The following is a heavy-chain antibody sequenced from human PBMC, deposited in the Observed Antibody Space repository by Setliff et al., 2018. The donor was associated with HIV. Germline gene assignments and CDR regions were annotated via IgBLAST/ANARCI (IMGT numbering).Heavy chain of an antibody. D-gene: IGHD4-17*01. CDR3: ARQGLLRWYFDN. CDR2: INWNGGST. V-gene: IGHV3-20*04. J-gene: IGHJ4*02. CDR1: GFRFDDYG. Sequence: GESLKISCAASGFRFDDYGMNWVRQVPGKGLEWVSIINWNGGSTGYADSVKGRFTISRDNARNSLYLQMNSLRAEDTALYYCARQGLLRWYFDNWGQGTLVTVS.